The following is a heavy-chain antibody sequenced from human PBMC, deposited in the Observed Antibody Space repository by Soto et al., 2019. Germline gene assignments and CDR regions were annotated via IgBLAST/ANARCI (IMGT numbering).Heavy chain of an antibody. D-gene: IGHD1-26*01. J-gene: IGHJ4*02. CDR1: GFTVSAYT. CDR2: ISSDGNHK. Sequence: QVPLVESGGGVVKPGRSLRLSCAASGFTVSAYTMHWVRQAPGKGLEWVAVISSDGNHKYYTDSVEGRFTISRDTSTNTLYLQMNSLRAEDTAVYYCARWEQPLFDYWGQGTLVTVSS. V-gene: IGHV3-30-3*01. CDR3: ARWEQPLFDY.